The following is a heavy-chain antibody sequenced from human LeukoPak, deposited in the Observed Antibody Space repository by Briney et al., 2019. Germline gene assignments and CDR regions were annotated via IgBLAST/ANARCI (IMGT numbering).Heavy chain of an antibody. CDR3: AKSHYDSSGYPDY. V-gene: IGHV3-23*01. Sequence: GGSLRLSCAASGSTFSSYAMSWVRQAPGKGLEWVSAISGSGGSTYYADSVKGRFTISRDNSKNTLYLQMNSLRAEDTAVYYCAKSHYDSSGYPDYWGQGTLVTVSS. D-gene: IGHD3-22*01. CDR2: ISGSGGST. J-gene: IGHJ4*02. CDR1: GSTFSSYA.